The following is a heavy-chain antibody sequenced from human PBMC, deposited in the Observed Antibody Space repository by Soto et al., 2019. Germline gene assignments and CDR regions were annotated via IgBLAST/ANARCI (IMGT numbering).Heavy chain of an antibody. J-gene: IGHJ3*02. CDR1: VFTFSSYS. D-gene: IGHD5-12*01. Sequence: GGSLRLSCAASVFTFSSYSMKWVRQSPGKGLEWVSSISSSSSYIYYADSVKGRFTISRDNAKNSLYLQMNSLRAEDTAVYYCAKPLGALVAADAFDIWGQGTMVTVSS. V-gene: IGHV3-21*01. CDR2: ISSSSSYI. CDR3: AKPLGALVAADAFDI.